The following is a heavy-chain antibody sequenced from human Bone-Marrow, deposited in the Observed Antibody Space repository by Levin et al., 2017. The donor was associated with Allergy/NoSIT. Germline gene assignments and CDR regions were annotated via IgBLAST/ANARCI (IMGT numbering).Heavy chain of an antibody. Sequence: GASVKVSCKVSGDTLSESSIHWVRQAPGKGLEWMGGFDPEEGETMYAQNFHGRVTMTEDTSTDTAYMELSSLRSEDTAVFYCTTLGNYYGAEYFNHWGQGTLVTVSA. CDR2: FDPEEGET. CDR3: TTLGNYYGAEYFNH. CDR1: GDTLSESS. J-gene: IGHJ1*01. D-gene: IGHD1-7*01. V-gene: IGHV1-24*01.